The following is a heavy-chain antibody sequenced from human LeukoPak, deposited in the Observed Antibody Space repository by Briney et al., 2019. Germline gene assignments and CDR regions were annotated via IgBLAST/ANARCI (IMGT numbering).Heavy chain of an antibody. CDR1: GGTFSTYA. CDR3: ARGASVRVVPMSYYYAMDV. CDR2: IVPISDTT. D-gene: IGHD2/OR15-2a*01. V-gene: IGHV1-69*06. J-gene: IGHJ6*04. Sequence: SVKVPCKASGGTFSTYAFNWVRQAPGQGLEWTGGIVPISDTTNYAQTLQGRVTITADKSTNTVYMELSSLTSEDTGVYYCARGASVRVVPMSYYYAMDVWGEGTTVIVSS.